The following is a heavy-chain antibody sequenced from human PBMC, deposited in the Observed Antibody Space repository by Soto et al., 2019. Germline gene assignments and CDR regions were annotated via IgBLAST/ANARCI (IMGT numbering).Heavy chain of an antibody. D-gene: IGHD2-2*01. Sequence: SETLSLTCAVSGDSMTIGDYSWSWIRQPPGKGLEWLGYIYRTGNTHYSPSLKSRVSISQDRSKNQFSLELTSVTAADTAVYYCARGDYQYSIDYWGQGTLVTVSS. V-gene: IGHV4-30-2*01. CDR1: GDSMTIGDYS. CDR2: IYRTGNT. J-gene: IGHJ4*02. CDR3: ARGDYQYSIDY.